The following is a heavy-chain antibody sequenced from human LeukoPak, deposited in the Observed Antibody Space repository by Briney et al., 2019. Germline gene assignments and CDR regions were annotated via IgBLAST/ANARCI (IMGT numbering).Heavy chain of an antibody. Sequence: ASVKVSCKASGYTFTRCYMHWVLHAPAHRLEWIGCINPNTGDTHYAQKFQGRVTLTRDTSITTVYMELSRLTSDDTAVFYCAVAPGDYWGQGTLVTVSS. V-gene: IGHV1-2*02. CDR1: GYTFTRCY. J-gene: IGHJ4*02. CDR3: AVAPGDY. D-gene: IGHD2-21*01. CDR2: INPNTGDT.